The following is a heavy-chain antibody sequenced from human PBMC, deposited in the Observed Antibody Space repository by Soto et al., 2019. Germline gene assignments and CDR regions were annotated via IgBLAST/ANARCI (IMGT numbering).Heavy chain of an antibody. CDR3: AREGVTNYNDYFFDY. Sequence: EVQLVESGGGLVKPGGSLRLSCAAPGFTFNYYSINWVRQAPGQGLEWVSSISGSGNFTHYGDSMKGRLTISRHNAKNSVYLQISSLRAEDTAVYYCAREGVTNYNDYFFDYWGQGTLVTVSS. CDR2: ISGSGNFT. D-gene: IGHD3-22*01. V-gene: IGHV3-21*02. CDR1: GFTFNYYS. J-gene: IGHJ4*02.